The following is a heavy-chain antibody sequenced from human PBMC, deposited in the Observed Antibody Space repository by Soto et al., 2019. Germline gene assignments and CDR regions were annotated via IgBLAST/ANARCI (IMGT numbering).Heavy chain of an antibody. Sequence: LRLSCAASGFTFSSYAMHWVRQAPGKGLEWVAVISYDGSNKYYADSVKGRFTISRDNSKNTLYLQMSSLRAEDTAVYYCARDGAPGGLYNWFDPWGQGTLVTVSS. J-gene: IGHJ5*02. CDR2: ISYDGSNK. V-gene: IGHV3-30-3*01. CDR1: GFTFSSYA. D-gene: IGHD3-16*01. CDR3: ARDGAPGGLYNWFDP.